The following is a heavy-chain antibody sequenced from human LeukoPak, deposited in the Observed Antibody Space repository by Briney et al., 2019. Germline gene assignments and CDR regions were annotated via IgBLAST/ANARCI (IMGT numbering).Heavy chain of an antibody. D-gene: IGHD3-10*01. CDR1: GYSISSGYY. Sequence: SETLSLTCTVSGYSISSGYYWGWIRQPPGKGLEWIGSIYHSGSTYYNPSLKSRVSISVDTSKNQFSLKLNSLSAADTAVYYCAKHYKGSYYNHGLDYWGQGTLVTVSS. CDR3: AKHYKGSYYNHGLDY. V-gene: IGHV4-38-2*02. CDR2: IYHSGST. J-gene: IGHJ4*02.